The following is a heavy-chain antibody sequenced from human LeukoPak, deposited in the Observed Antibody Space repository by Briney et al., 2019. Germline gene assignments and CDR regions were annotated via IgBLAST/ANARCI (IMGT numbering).Heavy chain of an antibody. J-gene: IGHJ4*02. CDR3: TKDQDFRLGSMDF. D-gene: IGHD7-27*01. V-gene: IGHV3-23*01. Sequence: GSLRLSCGTSGFRFRTYAMTWVRQAPGKGLEWVSTITDVGDRALYIDSVRGRFTIFRDDSKNTLYLQMNSLRAEDTAVYYCTKDQDFRLGSMDFWGQGTLVTVSS. CDR2: ITDVGDRA. CDR1: GFRFRTYA.